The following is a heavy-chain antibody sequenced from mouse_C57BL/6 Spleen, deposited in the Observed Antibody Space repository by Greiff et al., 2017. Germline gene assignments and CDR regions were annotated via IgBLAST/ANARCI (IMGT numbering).Heavy chain of an antibody. V-gene: IGHV1-69*01. CDR1: GYTFTSYW. J-gene: IGHJ4*01. CDR2: IDPSDSYT. Sequence: VQLQQPGAELVMPGASVKLSCKASGYTFTSYWMHWVKQRPGQGLEWIGEIDPSDSYTNYNQKFKGKSTLTVDKSSSTASMQLSSLTSEDSAVYYCERSRDDYSSPYAMDYWGQGTSVTVSS. CDR3: ERSRDDYSSPYAMDY. D-gene: IGHD2-5*01.